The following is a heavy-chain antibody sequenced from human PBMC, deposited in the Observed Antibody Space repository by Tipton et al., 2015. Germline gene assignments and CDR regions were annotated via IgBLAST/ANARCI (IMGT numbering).Heavy chain of an antibody. CDR2: IYPDDSET. Sequence: QLVQSGAEVKKPGESLKISCKASGYTFTSHWIGWVRQMSGKGLEWMGIIYPDDSETRYIPSFQGQVTISADKSITTAYLQWNSLKASDTAMYYCARSREVQGPIDDWGQGTLVTVSS. CDR3: ARSREVQGPIDD. D-gene: IGHD1-1*01. CDR1: GYTFTSHW. V-gene: IGHV5-51*01. J-gene: IGHJ4*02.